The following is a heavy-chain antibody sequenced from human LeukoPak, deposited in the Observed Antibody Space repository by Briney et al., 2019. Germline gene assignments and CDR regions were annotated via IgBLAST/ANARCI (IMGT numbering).Heavy chain of an antibody. J-gene: IGHJ4*02. CDR3: ASSGSYRFDY. CDR2: ITASGTAM. V-gene: IGHV3-48*02. CDR1: GFTFSSYS. D-gene: IGHD1-26*01. Sequence: GGSLRLSCAASGFTFSSYSMNWVRQAPGKGLEWVSHITASGTAMFYADSVKGRFTISRDNAKNSLYLQMNSLRDEDTAVYYCASSGSYRFDYWGQGTLVIVSS.